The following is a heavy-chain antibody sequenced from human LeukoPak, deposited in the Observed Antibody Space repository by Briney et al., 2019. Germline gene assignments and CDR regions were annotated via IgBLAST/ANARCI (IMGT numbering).Heavy chain of an antibody. V-gene: IGHV3-48*03. Sequence: QPGXXLRLSCAASAFTFSSYEMSWVRQAPGKGLERVSYISGSGNTVYYADSVKGRFTISRDNAKNSLYLQMSSLRAEDTAVYYCARDPAGVDYWGQGTLVTVSS. D-gene: IGHD3-10*01. J-gene: IGHJ4*02. CDR1: AFTFSSYE. CDR2: ISGSGNTV. CDR3: ARDPAGVDY.